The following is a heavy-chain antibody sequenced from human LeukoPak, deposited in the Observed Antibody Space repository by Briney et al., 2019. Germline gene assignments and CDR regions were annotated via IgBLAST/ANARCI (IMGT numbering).Heavy chain of an antibody. Sequence: GGSLRLSCAASGFTVSSNYMSWVRQAPGKGLEWVSSISSSSSYIYYADSVKGRFTISRDNAKNSLYLQMNSLRAEDTAVYYCARYLVTGGCFDYWGQGTLVTVSS. J-gene: IGHJ4*02. CDR3: ARYLVTGGCFDY. V-gene: IGHV3-21*01. CDR2: ISSSSSYI. D-gene: IGHD2-21*02. CDR1: GFTVSSNY.